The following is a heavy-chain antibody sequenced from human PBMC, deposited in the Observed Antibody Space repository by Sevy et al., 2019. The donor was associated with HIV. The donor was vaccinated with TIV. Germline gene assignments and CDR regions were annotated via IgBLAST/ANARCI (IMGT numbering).Heavy chain of an antibody. V-gene: IGHV3-23*01. Sequence: GRSLRLSCAASGFTFSSYAMSWVRQAPKKGLEWVSTISASGGTTYYADSVKGRFIISRDNSKNTLYLQMNTLRAEDTAVYYCANQGHSSGWYYFDYWGQGTLVTVSS. CDR1: GFTFSSYA. CDR3: ANQGHSSGWYYFDY. D-gene: IGHD6-19*01. CDR2: ISASGGTT. J-gene: IGHJ4*02.